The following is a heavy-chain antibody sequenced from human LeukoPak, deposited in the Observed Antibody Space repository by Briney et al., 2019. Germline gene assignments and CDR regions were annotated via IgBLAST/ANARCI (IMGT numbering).Heavy chain of an antibody. D-gene: IGHD3-22*01. CDR2: INPNSGGT. J-gene: IGHJ4*02. V-gene: IGHV1-2*02. Sequence: GASVKDSCKASGYTFTGYYMHWVRQAPGQGLEWMGWINPNSGGTNYAQKFQGRVTMARDTSISTAYMELSRLRSDDTAVYYCASLGNYYDSSGYYEIIDYWGQGTLVTVSS. CDR3: ASLGNYYDSSGYYEIIDY. CDR1: GYTFTGYY.